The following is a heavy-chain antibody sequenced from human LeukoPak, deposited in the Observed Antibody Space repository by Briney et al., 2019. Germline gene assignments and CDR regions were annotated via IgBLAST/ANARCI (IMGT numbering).Heavy chain of an antibody. V-gene: IGHV3-33*01. CDR3: SRQGEDWLQLAHYFDY. D-gene: IGHD5-12*01. J-gene: IGHJ4*02. CDR1: GFTFSSYG. Sequence: GGSLRLSCAASGFTFSSYGMHWVRQAPGNGLEWVAVIWYDGSNKYYADSVKGRFTISRDNSKNTLYLQMNSLRAEDTAVYYCSRQGEDWLQLAHYFDYWGQGTLVTVSS. CDR2: IWYDGSNK.